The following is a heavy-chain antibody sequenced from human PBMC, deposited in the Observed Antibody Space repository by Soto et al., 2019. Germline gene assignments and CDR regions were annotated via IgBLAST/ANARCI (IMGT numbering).Heavy chain of an antibody. CDR3: ARDLGLRSAGDLYYYYMDV. J-gene: IGHJ6*03. V-gene: IGHV4-34*01. D-gene: IGHD5-12*01. Sequence: TLSLTCAVYGGSFSGYYWNWIRQAPGKGLEWIGEIDHSGSTKYNPSLKSRVTISVDTSKNQFSLNVSSVTAADTAVYYCARDLGLRSAGDLYYYYMDVWGKGTTVTVSS. CDR1: GGSFSGYY. CDR2: IDHSGST.